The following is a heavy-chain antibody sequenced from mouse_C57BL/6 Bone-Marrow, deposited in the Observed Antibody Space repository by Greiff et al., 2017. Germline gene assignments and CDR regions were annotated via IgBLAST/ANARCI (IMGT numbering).Heavy chain of an antibody. CDR2: IYPRSGNT. CDR1: GYTFTSYG. Sequence: VQLQQSGAELARPGASVKLSCKASGYTFTSYGISWVKQRTGQGLEWIGEIYPRSGNTYYNEKFKGKATLTADKTSSTAYMQLRSLTSEDAAVYFCGRGGSPFAYWGQGTLVTVSA. J-gene: IGHJ3*01. V-gene: IGHV1-81*01. CDR3: GRGGSPFAY.